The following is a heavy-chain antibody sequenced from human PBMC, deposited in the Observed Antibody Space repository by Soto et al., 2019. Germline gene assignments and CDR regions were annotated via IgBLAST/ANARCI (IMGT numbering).Heavy chain of an antibody. D-gene: IGHD3-9*01. CDR1: GYTFTSYA. CDR3: ARDPLGLRYFDWLLYPPPYSNYYYGMDV. CDR2: INAGNGNT. Sequence: ASVKVSCKASGYTFTSYAMHWVRQAPGQRLEWMGWINAGNGNTKYSQKFQGRVTMTTDTSTSTAYMELRSLRSDDTAVYYCARDPLGLRYFDWLLYPPPYSNYYYGMDVWGQGTTVTVSS. V-gene: IGHV1-3*01. J-gene: IGHJ6*02.